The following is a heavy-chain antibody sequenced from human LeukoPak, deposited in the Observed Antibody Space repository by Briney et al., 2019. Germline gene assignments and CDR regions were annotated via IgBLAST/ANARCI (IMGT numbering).Heavy chain of an antibody. J-gene: IGHJ4*02. CDR1: GYSFTTYW. V-gene: IGHV5-51*01. CDR3: ARQSRTITARPFDY. Sequence: GESLKISCKTSGYSFTTYWIGWVRQMPGKGLEWMAIVYPGDSDTLYNPSFQGQVTISADKSISTAYLQWSSLKASNTAMHYCARQSRTITARPFDYWGQGTLVTVSP. D-gene: IGHD6-6*01. CDR2: VYPGDSDT.